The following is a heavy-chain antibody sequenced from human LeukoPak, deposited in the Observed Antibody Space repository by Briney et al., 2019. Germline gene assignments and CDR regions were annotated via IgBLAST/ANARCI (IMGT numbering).Heavy chain of an antibody. CDR2: ISGSGGST. Sequence: GGSLRLSCAASGFTFSSYAMSWVRQAPGKGLEWVSAISGSGGSTYYADSVKGRFTISRDNSKNTLYLQMNSLRAEDTAVYYCAKSPVGTPYYYYYYMDVWGKGTTVTVSS. V-gene: IGHV3-23*01. CDR1: GFTFSSYA. CDR3: AKSPVGTPYYYYYYMDV. D-gene: IGHD6-13*01. J-gene: IGHJ6*03.